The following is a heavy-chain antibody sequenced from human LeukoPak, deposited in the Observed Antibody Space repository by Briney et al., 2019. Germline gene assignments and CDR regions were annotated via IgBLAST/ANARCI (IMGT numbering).Heavy chain of an antibody. J-gene: IGHJ4*02. D-gene: IGHD4-17*01. Sequence: GEPLKISCKGSGYRFTNYHIGWVRQMPGKGLEWMGIIYPADSDTRYRPTFRGQVTISVDKSINTAYLQWSSLKASDTAMYYCTRLISRGSDYNYVDDWGQGTLITVSS. CDR2: IYPADSDT. V-gene: IGHV5-51*01. CDR1: GYRFTNYH. CDR3: TRLISRGSDYNYVDD.